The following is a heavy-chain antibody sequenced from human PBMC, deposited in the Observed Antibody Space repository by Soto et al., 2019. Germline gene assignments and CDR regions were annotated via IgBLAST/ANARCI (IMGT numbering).Heavy chain of an antibody. CDR3: AKDVGFLEWLLPMLDYYGMDV. CDR1: GFTFSSYG. Sequence: GSLRLSCAASGFTFSSYGMHWVRQAPGKGLEWVAVISYDGSNKYYADSVKGRFTISRDNSKNTLYLQMNSLRAEDTAVYYCAKDVGFLEWLLPMLDYYGMDVWGQGTTVTVSS. V-gene: IGHV3-30*18. CDR2: ISYDGSNK. J-gene: IGHJ6*02. D-gene: IGHD3-3*01.